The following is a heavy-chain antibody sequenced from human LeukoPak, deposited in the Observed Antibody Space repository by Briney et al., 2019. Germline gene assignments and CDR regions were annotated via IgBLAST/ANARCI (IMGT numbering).Heavy chain of an antibody. CDR2: IYTSGST. CDR3: ARASFASGSYYFDL. J-gene: IGHJ4*02. D-gene: IGHD3-10*01. CDR1: GGSISSGSYY. Sequence: SETLSLTCTVSGGSISSGSYYWSWIRQPAGKGLEWIGRIYTSGSTNYNPSLKSRVTTSVDTSKSHFYLTLTSVTAADTAVYFCARASFASGSYYFDLWGQGTLITVSS. V-gene: IGHV4-61*02.